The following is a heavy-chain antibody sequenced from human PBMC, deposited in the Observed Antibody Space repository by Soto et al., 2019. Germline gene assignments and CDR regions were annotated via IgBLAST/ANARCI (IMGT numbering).Heavy chain of an antibody. J-gene: IGHJ6*02. D-gene: IGHD2-15*01. CDR3: ARDSRDIVVVVAASYGMDV. CDR1: GGTFSSYA. Sequence: SVKVSCKASGGTFSSYAISWVRQAPGQGLEWMGGIIPIFGTSNYAQKFQGRVTITADESTSTAYMEMSSLRSDDTAVYYCARDSRDIVVVVAASYGMDVWGQGTTVTVSS. V-gene: IGHV1-69*13. CDR2: IIPIFGTS.